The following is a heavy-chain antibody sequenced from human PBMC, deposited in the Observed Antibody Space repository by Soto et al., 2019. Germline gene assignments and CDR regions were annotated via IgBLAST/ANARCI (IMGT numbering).Heavy chain of an antibody. CDR3: ARARLGAYYYYYYGMDV. J-gene: IGHJ6*02. CDR2: INHSGST. Sequence: PSETLSLTCAVYGGSFSGYYWSWIRQPPGKGLEWIGEINHSGSTNYNPSLKSRVTISVDTSKNQFSLKLSSVTAADTAVYYCARARLGAYYYYYYGMDVRGQGTTVTVS. V-gene: IGHV4-34*01. CDR1: GGSFSGYY.